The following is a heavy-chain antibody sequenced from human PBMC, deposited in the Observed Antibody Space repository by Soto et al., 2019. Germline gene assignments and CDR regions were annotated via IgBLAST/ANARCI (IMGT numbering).Heavy chain of an antibody. D-gene: IGHD2-15*01. CDR1: GISCSSYQ. J-gene: IGHJ3*02. V-gene: IGHV3-23*01. CDR2: ILVDVRT. Sequence: WRSRRLPCAASGISCSSYQMTSVRQAPGKRLERVSTILVDVRTFYVESVKGRFTISRYSSQNTVFLQVNSLTAGDTALYYCAKPTATRRGAFDICGKETIVTGSS. CDR3: AKPTATRRGAFDI.